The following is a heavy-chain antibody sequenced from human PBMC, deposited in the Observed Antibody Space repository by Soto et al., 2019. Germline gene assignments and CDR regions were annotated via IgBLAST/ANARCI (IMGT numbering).Heavy chain of an antibody. CDR3: AKDAGNIWGSYHLDYCFDY. J-gene: IGHJ4*02. CDR2: ILYDGSEE. Sequence: QVQLVESGGGVVQPGKSLRLACAASGFTFRSYGMHWVRQAPGKGLEWVAVILYDGSEEYYADSVKGRFTISRENSKNTLYLQMNSLTAEDTAVYYCAKDAGNIWGSYHLDYCFDYWGQGTLVSVSS. CDR1: GFTFRSYG. D-gene: IGHD3-16*02. V-gene: IGHV3-30*18.